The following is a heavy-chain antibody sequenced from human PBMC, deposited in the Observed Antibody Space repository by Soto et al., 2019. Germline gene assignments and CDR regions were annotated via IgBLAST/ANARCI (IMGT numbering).Heavy chain of an antibody. D-gene: IGHD3-22*01. Sequence: GGSLRLSCGASGFTFSSYTMSWVRQAPGKGLEWVSAISGSGGSTYDADSDKGRFTISRDNSKNTLYLQMNSLRAEDTDGYYCAKEPKVISGYLPPDTLDVWGKGTRVPVS. V-gene: IGHV3-23*01. CDR2: ISGSGGST. CDR1: GFTFSSYT. CDR3: AKEPKVISGYLPPDTLDV. J-gene: IGHJ3*01.